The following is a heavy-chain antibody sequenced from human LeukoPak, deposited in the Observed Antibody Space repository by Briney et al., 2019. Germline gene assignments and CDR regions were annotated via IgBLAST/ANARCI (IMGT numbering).Heavy chain of an antibody. CDR2: IYTSGST. CDR1: GGSISSGSYY. D-gene: IGHD3-22*01. Sequence: PSETLSLTCTVSGGSISSGSYYWSWIRQPAGKGLEWIGRIYTSGSTNYNPSLKSRVSISVDTSKNQFSLKLSSVTAADTAVCYCARDRRSHYYDSSGSRPFDYWGQGTLVTVSS. J-gene: IGHJ4*02. CDR3: ARDRRSHYYDSSGSRPFDY. V-gene: IGHV4-61*02.